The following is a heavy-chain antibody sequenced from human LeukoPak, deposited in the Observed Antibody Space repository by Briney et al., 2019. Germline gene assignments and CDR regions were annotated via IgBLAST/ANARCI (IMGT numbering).Heavy chain of an antibody. CDR1: GGTFSSYT. Sequence: SVKVSCKASGGTFSSYTISWVRQAPGQGLEWMGRIIPILGIANYAQKFQGRVTITADKSTSTAYMERSSLRSEDTAVYYCASPISGSYYGTWGQGTLVTVSS. D-gene: IGHD1-26*01. CDR2: IIPILGIA. CDR3: ASPISGSYYGT. V-gene: IGHV1-69*02. J-gene: IGHJ5*02.